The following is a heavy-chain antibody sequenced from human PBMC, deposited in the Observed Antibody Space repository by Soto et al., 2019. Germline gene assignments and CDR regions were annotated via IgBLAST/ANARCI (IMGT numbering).Heavy chain of an antibody. J-gene: IGHJ4*02. D-gene: IGHD1-7*01. CDR1: GYTFTSCY. CDR3: ARVRYNWNYEF. V-gene: IGHV1-46*01. Sequence: ASVKVSCKASGYTFTSCYMHWVRQAPGQGLEWMGIINPSGGSTSYAQKFQGRVTMTRDTSTSTVYMELSSLRSEDPAVYYCARVRYNWNYEFWGQGTLVTVSS. CDR2: INPSGGST.